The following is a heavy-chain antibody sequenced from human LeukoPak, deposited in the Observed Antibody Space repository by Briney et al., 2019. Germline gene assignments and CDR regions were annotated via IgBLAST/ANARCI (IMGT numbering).Heavy chain of an antibody. CDR2: INPNSGGT. V-gene: IGHV1-2*02. J-gene: IGHJ4*02. CDR3: AREVPAAEYYFDY. Sequence: ASVNVSCTASGYTFTGYYMHWVRQAPGQGLEWMGWINPNSGGTNYAQKFQGRVTMTRNTSISTAYMELSRLRSDDTAVYYCAREVPAAEYYFDYWGQGTLVTVSS. CDR1: GYTFTGYY. D-gene: IGHD2-2*01.